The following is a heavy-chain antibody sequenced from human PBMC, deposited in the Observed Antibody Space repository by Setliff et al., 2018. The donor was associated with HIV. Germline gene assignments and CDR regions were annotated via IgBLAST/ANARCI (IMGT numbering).Heavy chain of an antibody. CDR1: GFSFEKFW. D-gene: IGHD6-25*01. J-gene: IGHJ5*02. CDR2: IKNDGSEK. CDR3: VGLSEGTAAATPSWFDP. V-gene: IGHV3-7*03. Sequence: PGGSLRLSCVVSGFSFEKFWMNWVRQAPGKGLEWVANIKNDGSEKFYVDSVKGRFTISRDNAKSSLFLQMNNLRGDDTAVYYCVGLSEGTAAATPSWFDPWGQGTLVTVSS.